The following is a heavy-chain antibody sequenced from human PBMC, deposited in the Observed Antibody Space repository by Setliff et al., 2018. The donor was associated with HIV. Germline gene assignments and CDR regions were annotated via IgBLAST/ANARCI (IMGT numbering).Heavy chain of an antibody. CDR3: ATWTRAETSENFQH. CDR1: GYSFTSYW. D-gene: IGHD4-17*01. Sequence: GESLKISCKGSGYSFTSYWIGWVRQMPGKGLEWMGIIYPGDSDTRYSPSFQGQVTISADKSISIAYVQWSSLKASDTAMYYCATWTRAETSENFQHWGQGTLVTVSS. V-gene: IGHV5-51*01. J-gene: IGHJ1*01. CDR2: IYPGDSDT.